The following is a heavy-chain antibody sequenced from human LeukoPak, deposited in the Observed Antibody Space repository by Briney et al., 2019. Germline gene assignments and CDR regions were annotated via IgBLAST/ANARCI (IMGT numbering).Heavy chain of an antibody. Sequence: GGSLRLSCAASGFTFSSYGMHWFRQAPGKGLEWVAFIRYDGSNKFYADSVKGRFTISRDNSTNTLYLQMNSLRAEDTAVYYCAKDLDYYGSGSYTFDYWGQGTLVTVSS. CDR3: AKDLDYYGSGSYTFDY. D-gene: IGHD3-10*01. CDR1: GFTFSSYG. CDR2: IRYDGSNK. J-gene: IGHJ4*02. V-gene: IGHV3-30*02.